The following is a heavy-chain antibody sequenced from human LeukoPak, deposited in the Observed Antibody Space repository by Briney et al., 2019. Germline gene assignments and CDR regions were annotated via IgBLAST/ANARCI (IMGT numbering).Heavy chain of an antibody. CDR3: AKDPNGDYVGAFDA. D-gene: IGHD4-17*01. V-gene: IGHV3-23*01. Sequence: GGSLRLSCAASGSTFSSYAMTWVRQAPGKGLEWISSITGTGAGTQYADSVKDRFTISRDNSKNTLYLQMNSLRADDTALYYCAKDPNGDYVGAFDAWGQGTMVTVSS. CDR2: ITGTGAGT. CDR1: GSTFSSYA. J-gene: IGHJ3*01.